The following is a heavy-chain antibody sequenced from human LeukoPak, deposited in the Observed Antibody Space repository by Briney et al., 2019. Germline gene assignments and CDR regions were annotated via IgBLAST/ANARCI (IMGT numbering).Heavy chain of an antibody. D-gene: IGHD5-18*01. V-gene: IGHV3-21*01. J-gene: IGHJ4*02. CDR2: ISSSSSYI. CDR1: GFTFSSYS. Sequence: GGSLRLSCAASGFTFSSYSMNWVHQAPGKGLEWVSSISSSSSYIYYADSVKGRFTISRDNAKNSLYLQMNSLRAEDTAVYYCATSPDSSPGDYWGQGTLVTVSS. CDR3: ATSPDSSPGDY.